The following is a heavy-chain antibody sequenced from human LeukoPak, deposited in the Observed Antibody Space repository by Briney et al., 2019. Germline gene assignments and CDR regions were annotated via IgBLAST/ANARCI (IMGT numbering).Heavy chain of an antibody. V-gene: IGHV4-59*08. D-gene: IGHD3-10*01. J-gene: IGHJ4*02. CDR3: ARHKPTGSYPLEL. CDR2: IYYTGRT. CDR1: GGSISSYY. Sequence: SETLSLTCTVSGGSISSYYWSWLRQPPGKGLEWIGHIYYTGRTTYNPSLGSRLTISADTSTSQLSLKLSSVTAADTAIYYCARHKPTGSYPLELWSQGTLVTVSS.